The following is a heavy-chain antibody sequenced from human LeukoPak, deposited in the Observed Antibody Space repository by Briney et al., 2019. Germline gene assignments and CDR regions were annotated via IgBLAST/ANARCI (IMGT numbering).Heavy chain of an antibody. CDR2: IYHSGST. Sequence: SETLSLTCTASGYSISSGYYWGWIRQPPGKGLEWIGSIYHSGSTYYNPSLKSRVTISVDTSKNQFSLKLSSVTAADTAVYYCARRSSWYRDWFDPWGQGTLVTVSS. V-gene: IGHV4-38-2*02. CDR3: ARRSSWYRDWFDP. CDR1: GYSISSGYY. J-gene: IGHJ5*02. D-gene: IGHD6-13*01.